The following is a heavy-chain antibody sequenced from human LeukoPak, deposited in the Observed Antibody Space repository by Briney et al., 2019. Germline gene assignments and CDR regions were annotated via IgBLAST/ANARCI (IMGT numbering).Heavy chain of an antibody. D-gene: IGHD3-10*02. J-gene: IGHJ4*02. V-gene: IGHV4-39*07. CDR2: MYYSGSS. CDR1: GGSISSSSYY. CDR3: ASCSGSPQAFDY. Sequence: SETLSLTCTVSGGSISSSSYYWGWIRQPPGKGLEWIGSMYYSGSSYYNPSLKSRVTISGDTSKNQFSLELSSVTAADAAVYYCASCSGSPQAFDYWGQGTLLTVSS.